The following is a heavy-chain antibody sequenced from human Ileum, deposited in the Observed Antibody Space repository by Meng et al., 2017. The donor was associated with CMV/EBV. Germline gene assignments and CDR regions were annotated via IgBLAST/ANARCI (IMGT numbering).Heavy chain of an antibody. Sequence: GSLRLSCTVSGGSVTTNRYYWTWLRQPPGKALEWIGHISYSGNTNYNPSLKSRMTISVDTAKNQFSLKLTSVTAADTALYYCTRFGRGVAAAYFDFWGQGRQVTVSS. V-gene: IGHV4-61*01. CDR3: TRFGRGVAAAYFDF. D-gene: IGHD6-13*01. J-gene: IGHJ4*02. CDR2: ISYSGNT. CDR1: GGSVTTNRYY.